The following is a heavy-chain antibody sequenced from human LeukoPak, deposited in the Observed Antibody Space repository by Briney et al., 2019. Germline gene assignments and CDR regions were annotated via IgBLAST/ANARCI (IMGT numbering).Heavy chain of an antibody. Sequence: ASVKVSCKASGYTFSDFYIHWVRQAPGQGLEWMGRINPNNGGTNYAQKFQGRVTMTRDTSISTAYMDLSRLRSDDTAVYYCARNYGSGSYSKIDYWGQGTLVTVSS. CDR1: GYTFSDFY. CDR3: ARNYGSGSYSKIDY. D-gene: IGHD3-10*01. CDR2: INPNNGGT. J-gene: IGHJ4*02. V-gene: IGHV1-2*06.